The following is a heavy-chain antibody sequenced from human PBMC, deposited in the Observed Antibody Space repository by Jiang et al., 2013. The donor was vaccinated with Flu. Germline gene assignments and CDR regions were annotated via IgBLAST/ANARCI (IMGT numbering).Heavy chain of an antibody. CDR3: ARLARAPSYYYYYGMDV. CDR1: GGSFSGYY. CDR2: INHSGST. Sequence: LLKPSETLSLTCAVYGGSFSGYYWSWIRQPPGKGLEWIGEINHSGSTNYNPSLKSRVTISVDTSKNQFSLKLSSVTAADTAVYYCARLARAPSYYYYYGMDVWGQGTTVTVSS. D-gene: IGHD3-3*02. J-gene: IGHJ6*02. V-gene: IGHV4-34*01.